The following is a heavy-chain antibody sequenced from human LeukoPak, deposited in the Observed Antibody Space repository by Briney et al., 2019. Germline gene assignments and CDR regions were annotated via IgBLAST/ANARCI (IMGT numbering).Heavy chain of an antibody. J-gene: IGHJ6*02. D-gene: IGHD2-21*02. CDR2: IKQDGSEK. Sequence: GGSLRLSCAASGFTFSGYWMSWVRQAPGKGLEWVANIKQDGSEKYYVDSVKGRFTISRDNAKNSLYLQMNSLRAEDTAVYYCARDKGQCGGGDCYFYYYYGMDVWGQGTTVTVSS. CDR1: GFTFSGYW. CDR3: ARDKGQCGGGDCYFYYYYGMDV. V-gene: IGHV3-7*01.